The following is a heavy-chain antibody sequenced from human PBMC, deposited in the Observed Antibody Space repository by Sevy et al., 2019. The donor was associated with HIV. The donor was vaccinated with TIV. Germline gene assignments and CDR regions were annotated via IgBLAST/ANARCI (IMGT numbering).Heavy chain of an antibody. CDR1: GFPFSNFA. CDR3: AKWSMGGARWLQLGAFDI. CDR2: LIGGGSGT. D-gene: IGHD5-12*01. V-gene: IGHV3-23*01. J-gene: IGHJ3*02. Sequence: GGSLRLSCAASGFPFSNFAMSWVRQAPGKGLEWVSTLIGGGSGTYYADSVTGRFIISRDNSRNTLYLQMNSLRAEDPAVYYCAKWSMGGARWLQLGAFDIWGQATMVTVSS.